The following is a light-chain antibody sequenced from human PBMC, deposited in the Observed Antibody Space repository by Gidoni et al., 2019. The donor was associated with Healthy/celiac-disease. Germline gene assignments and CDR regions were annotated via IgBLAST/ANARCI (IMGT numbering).Light chain of an antibody. CDR2: DDS. J-gene: IGLJ1*01. V-gene: IGLV3-21*02. CDR3: QVLDSSSDHPYV. Sequence: SYVLTQPPSVSVAPGQTARITCGGNNIGSKSVHWYQQKPGQAPVLVVYDDSDRPSGIPARFSGSNSGNTATLTISRVEAGDEADYYCQVLDSSSDHPYVFATGTKVTVL. CDR1: NIGSKS.